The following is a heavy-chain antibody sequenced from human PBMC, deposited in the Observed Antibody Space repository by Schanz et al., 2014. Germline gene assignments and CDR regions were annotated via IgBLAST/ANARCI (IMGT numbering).Heavy chain of an antibody. J-gene: IGHJ4*02. CDR2: IGGSGDST. CDR3: AKDGRLPYYGTGSDFDY. D-gene: IGHD3-22*01. Sequence: EVQLVESGGGLVQPGGSLRLSCAASGFTFSSYCINWVRQAPGKGLEWVSGIGGSGDSTHYADSVKGRFTISRDNLKNTVYLQMNSLRAGDTAVYYCAKDGRLPYYGTGSDFDYWGQGTLVAVAS. V-gene: IGHV3-23*04. CDR1: GFTFSSYC.